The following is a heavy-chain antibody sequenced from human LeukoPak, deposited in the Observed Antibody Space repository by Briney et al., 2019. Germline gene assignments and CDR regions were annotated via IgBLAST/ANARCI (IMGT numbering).Heavy chain of an antibody. CDR3: ARGFGSSIPYSYYYYLDV. D-gene: IGHD6-6*01. CDR1: GFTFNSYS. Sequence: GGSLRLSCAASGFTFNSYSMKWGRQAPGKGLEWVSSISGSRSYIYYADSVKGRFTISRDNAKNSLYLQMNSLRAEDDTAVYYCARGFGSSIPYSYYYYLDVWGKGTTVTVSS. CDR2: ISGSRSYI. J-gene: IGHJ6*03. V-gene: IGHV3-21*01.